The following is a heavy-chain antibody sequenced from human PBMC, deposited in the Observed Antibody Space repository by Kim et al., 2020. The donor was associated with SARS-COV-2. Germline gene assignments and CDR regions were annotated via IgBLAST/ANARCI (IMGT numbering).Heavy chain of an antibody. Sequence: GGSLRLSCAASGFTFDGYGMNWVRQAPGKGLEWVSGINWNGGTTSSADSVKGRFTISRDNAKNSLYLQMNSLRAEDQALYYCARDSRTNPYYGLDVWGQG. CDR2: INWNGGTT. CDR1: GFTFDGYG. V-gene: IGHV3-20*04. D-gene: IGHD2-2*01. J-gene: IGHJ6*02. CDR3: ARDSRTNPYYGLDV.